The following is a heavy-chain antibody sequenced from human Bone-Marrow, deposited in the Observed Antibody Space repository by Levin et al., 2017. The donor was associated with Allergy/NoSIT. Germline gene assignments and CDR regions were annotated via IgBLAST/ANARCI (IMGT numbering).Heavy chain of an antibody. CDR3: ARDYNLGY. V-gene: IGHV4-61*01. Sequence: PSETLSLTCTVFGGSVNSGTYYWSWIRQPPGKALEWIGNIYSSGSTNYNPSLQTRIIISLDTSNNQFSLKLNSVTAADTAVYYCARDYNLGYWGQGILVTVFS. J-gene: IGHJ4*02. CDR2: IYSSGST. CDR1: GGSVNSGTYY. D-gene: IGHD3-10*01.